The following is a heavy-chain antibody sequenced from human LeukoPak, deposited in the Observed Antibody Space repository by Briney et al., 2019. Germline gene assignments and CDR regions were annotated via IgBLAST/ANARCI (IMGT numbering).Heavy chain of an antibody. V-gene: IGHV1-2*02. J-gene: IGHJ6*03. CDR2: INPNSGDT. CDR1: GYTFTVYY. D-gene: IGHD7-27*01. Sequence: GASVKVSCKASGYTFTVYYMYWVRQAPGQGLEWMGWINPNSGDTNFAQKFQGRVTMTRDTSISAAHMELISLKSDDTAVYFCARSGAPPHYYYYYMDVWGKGTTVTVSS. CDR3: ARSGAPPHYYYYYMDV.